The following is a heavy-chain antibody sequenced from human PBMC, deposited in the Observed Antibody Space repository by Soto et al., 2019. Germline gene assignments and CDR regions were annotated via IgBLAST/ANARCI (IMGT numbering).Heavy chain of an antibody. Sequence: GDSLKISCKGSGYSFTNYWMGWVRQMPGKGLEWMGIIYPGDSDTRYSPSFQGQVTISADKSISTAYLQLSSLKASDTAMYYCAGLPYCYSYFDYRGQGPLATVSS. D-gene: IGHD2-21*01. CDR2: IYPGDSDT. J-gene: IGHJ4*02. V-gene: IGHV5-51*01. CDR3: AGLPYCYSYFDY. CDR1: GYSFTNYW.